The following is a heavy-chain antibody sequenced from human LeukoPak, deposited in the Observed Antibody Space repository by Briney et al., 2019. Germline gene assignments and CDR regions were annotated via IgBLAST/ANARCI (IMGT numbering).Heavy chain of an antibody. J-gene: IGHJ4*02. CDR3: ARGHIYYDFWSGYYRGAQYYFDY. D-gene: IGHD3-3*01. Sequence: EASVKVSCKASGYTFTSYGISWVRQAPGQGLGWMGWISAYNGNTNYAQKLQGRVTMTTDTSTSTAYMELRSLRSDDTAVYYCARGHIYYDFWSGYYRGAQYYFDYWGQGTLVTVSS. CDR1: GYTFTSYG. CDR2: ISAYNGNT. V-gene: IGHV1-18*01.